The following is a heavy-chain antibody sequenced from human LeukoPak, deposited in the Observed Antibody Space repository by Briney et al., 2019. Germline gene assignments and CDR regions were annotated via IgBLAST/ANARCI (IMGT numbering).Heavy chain of an antibody. CDR1: GFTFSDYY. CDR2: ISSSGSTI. J-gene: IGHJ4*02. Sequence: PGGSLRLSCAASGFTFSDYYMSWIRQPPGKGLEWVSYISSSGSTIYYAASVKGRFTISRDNAKNSLYLQMNSLRAEDTAVYYCASWRYYYDSSGPKSDYWGQGTLVTVSS. CDR3: ASWRYYYDSSGPKSDY. V-gene: IGHV3-11*01. D-gene: IGHD3-22*01.